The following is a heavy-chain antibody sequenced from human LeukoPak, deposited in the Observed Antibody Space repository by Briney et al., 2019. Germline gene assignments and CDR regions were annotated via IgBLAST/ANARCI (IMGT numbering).Heavy chain of an antibody. CDR3: ARDLTTSPGPHFDY. D-gene: IGHD1-14*01. CDR1: GGSISSGGYY. J-gene: IGHJ4*02. CDR2: IYTSGNT. V-gene: IGHV4-61*02. Sequence: SQTLSLTCTVSGGSISSGGYYWSWIRQHPGKGLEWIGRIYTSGNTNYNPSLKSRVTMSVDVSKNQFSLRLSSVIAADTAVYYCARDLTTSPGPHFDYWGQGTLVTVSS.